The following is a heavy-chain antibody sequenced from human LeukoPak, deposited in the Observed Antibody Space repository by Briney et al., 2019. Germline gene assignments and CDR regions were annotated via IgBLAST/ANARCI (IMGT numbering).Heavy chain of an antibody. V-gene: IGHV1-69*04. CDR1: GGTFSSYA. J-gene: IGHJ4*02. Sequence: SVKVSCKASGGTFSSYAISWVRQAPRQGLEWMGRIIPVLGIANYAQKFQGRVTITADKSTSTAYMELSSLRSEDTAVYYCARGYTGYDAVDYWGQGTLVTVSS. D-gene: IGHD5-12*01. CDR3: ARGYTGYDAVDY. CDR2: IIPVLGIA.